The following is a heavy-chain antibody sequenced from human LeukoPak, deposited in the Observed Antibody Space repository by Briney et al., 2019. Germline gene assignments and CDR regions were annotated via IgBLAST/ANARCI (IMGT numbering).Heavy chain of an antibody. V-gene: IGHV4-59*12. CDR1: GGSISGSY. Sequence: PSETLSLTCTVSGGSISGSYWSWIRQPPGKGLEWIGYIYNSGSTNYNPSLKSRVTISVDTSKNQFSLKLSSVTAADTAVYYCARDPDYYGMDVWGQGTTVTVSS. J-gene: IGHJ6*02. CDR2: IYNSGST. CDR3: ARDPDYYGMDV.